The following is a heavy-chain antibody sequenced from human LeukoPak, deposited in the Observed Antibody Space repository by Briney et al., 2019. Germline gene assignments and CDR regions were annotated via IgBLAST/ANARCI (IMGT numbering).Heavy chain of an antibody. V-gene: IGHV4-59*12. CDR1: GGSISSYY. D-gene: IGHD1-26*01. J-gene: IGHJ4*02. CDR3: ARELEIRGAYSGSYYGHFDY. Sequence: SETLSLTCTVSGGSISSYYWSWIRQPPGKGLEWIGYIYYSGSTNYNPSLKSRVTISVDTSKNQFSLKLSSVTAADTAVYYCARELEIRGAYSGSYYGHFDYWGQGTLVTVSS. CDR2: IYYSGST.